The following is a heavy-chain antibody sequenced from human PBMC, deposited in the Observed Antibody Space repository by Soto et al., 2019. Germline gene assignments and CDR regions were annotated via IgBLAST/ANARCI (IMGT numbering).Heavy chain of an antibody. D-gene: IGHD3-3*01. Sequence: WGSLRISCASSVFTVSSNYMIWVRQAPGKGLEWVSVIYSGGSTYYADSVKGRFTISRDNSKNTLYLQMNSLRAEDTAVYYCARDRYDFEGMDVWGQGTTVTVSS. J-gene: IGHJ6*01. CDR2: IYSGGST. CDR1: VFTVSSNY. V-gene: IGHV3-53*01. CDR3: ARDRYDFEGMDV.